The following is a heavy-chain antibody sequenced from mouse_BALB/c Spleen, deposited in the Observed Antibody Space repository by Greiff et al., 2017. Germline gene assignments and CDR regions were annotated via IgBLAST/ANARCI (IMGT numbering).Heavy chain of an antibody. CDR1: GFTFSSYA. Sequence: EVMLVESGAGLVKPGGSLKLSCAASGFTFSSYAMSWVRQTPEKRLEWVESISSGGSTYYPDSVKGRFTISRDNARNILYLQMSSVRTEDTAMYYCARGSGTTVPDFDYWGQGTTLTVSS. CDR2: ISSGGST. V-gene: IGHV5-6-5*01. D-gene: IGHD1-1*01. CDR3: ARGSGTTVPDFDY. J-gene: IGHJ2*01.